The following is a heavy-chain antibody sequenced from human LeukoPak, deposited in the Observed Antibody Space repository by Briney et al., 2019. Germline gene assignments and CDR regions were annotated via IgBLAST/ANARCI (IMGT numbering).Heavy chain of an antibody. CDR1: GGSISSYY. V-gene: IGHV4-59*01. CDR2: IYYSGNT. J-gene: IGHJ3*02. Sequence: SETLSLTCTVSGGSISSYYWSWIRQPPGKGLEWIGYIYYSGNTNYNPSLKSRVTISVDTSKNQFSLKLSSVTAADTAVYYCARGGMATINAFDIWGQGTMVTVSS. CDR3: ARGGMATINAFDI. D-gene: IGHD5-24*01.